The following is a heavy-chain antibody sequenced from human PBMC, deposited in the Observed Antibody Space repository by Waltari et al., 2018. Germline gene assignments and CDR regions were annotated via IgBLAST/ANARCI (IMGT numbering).Heavy chain of an antibody. Sequence: EVQLVQSGAEVKKPGATVKISCKVSGYTFTDYYMHWVQQAPGKGLGWMGRFDPEDCETIYAEKYQGGVTITADTSTDTAYMELSSLISEDTAVYYCATDGLHPSVLGIWGQGTMVTVSS. V-gene: IGHV1-69-2*01. CDR1: GYTFTDYY. J-gene: IGHJ3*02. CDR2: FDPEDCET. D-gene: IGHD2-8*01. CDR3: ATDGLHPSVLGI.